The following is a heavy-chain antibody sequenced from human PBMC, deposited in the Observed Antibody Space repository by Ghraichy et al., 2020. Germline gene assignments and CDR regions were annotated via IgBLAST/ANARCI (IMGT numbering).Heavy chain of an antibody. CDR2: INPNSGNT. Sequence: ASVKVSCKASGYTFIGYDINWVRQATGQGLEWVGWINPNSGNTGYAQKFQGRVSMTTDTSISTAYMELSSLRSDDTAVYYCARGGNWNPTYYLDSWGQGTLVTVSS. J-gene: IGHJ4*02. CDR3: ARGGNWNPTYYLDS. V-gene: IGHV1-8*01. D-gene: IGHD1-1*01. CDR1: GYTFIGYD.